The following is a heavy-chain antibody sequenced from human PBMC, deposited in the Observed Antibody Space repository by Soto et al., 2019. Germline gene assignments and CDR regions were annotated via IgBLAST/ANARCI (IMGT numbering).Heavy chain of an antibody. Sequence: PGESLKISCKGSGYIFTSYWIAWVRQMPGKGLEWMGIIYPGDSDTRYSPSFQDQGTISADKSITTAYLQWSSLKASDTAMYYCAILPSVAVAATLVLDYWGQATLVTVSS. J-gene: IGHJ4*02. D-gene: IGHD6-19*01. V-gene: IGHV5-51*01. CDR2: IYPGDSDT. CDR1: GYIFTSYW. CDR3: AILPSVAVAATLVLDY.